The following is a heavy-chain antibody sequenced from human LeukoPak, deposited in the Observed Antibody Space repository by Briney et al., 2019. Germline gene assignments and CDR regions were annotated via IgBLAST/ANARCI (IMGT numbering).Heavy chain of an antibody. J-gene: IGHJ6*02. V-gene: IGHV3-33*08. CDR2: IWYDGSNK. Sequence: GGSLRLSCAASGFTFSSYGMHWVRQAPGKGLEWVAVIWYDGSNKYYADSVKGRFTISRDNSKSTLYLQMNSLRDEDTAVYYCARGRFNYGWGMDVWGQGTTVTVSS. D-gene: IGHD5-18*01. CDR3: ARGRFNYGWGMDV. CDR1: GFTFSSYG.